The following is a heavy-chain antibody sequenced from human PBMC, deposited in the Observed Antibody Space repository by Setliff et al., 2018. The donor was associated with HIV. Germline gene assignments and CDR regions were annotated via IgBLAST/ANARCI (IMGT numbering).Heavy chain of an antibody. J-gene: IGHJ3*02. Sequence: GESLKISCKGSGYSFTSYWISRVRQMPGKGLEWMGRIDPSDSYTNYSPSFQGHVTISADKSISTAYLQWSSLKASDTAMYHCARPRLLDYDSSGYYLDAFDIWGQGTMVTVSS. CDR3: ARPRLLDYDSSGYYLDAFDI. V-gene: IGHV5-10-1*01. CDR1: GYSFTSYW. CDR2: IDPSDSYT. D-gene: IGHD3-22*01.